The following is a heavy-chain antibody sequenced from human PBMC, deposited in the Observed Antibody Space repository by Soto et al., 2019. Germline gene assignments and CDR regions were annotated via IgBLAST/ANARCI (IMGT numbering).Heavy chain of an antibody. J-gene: IGHJ4*02. CDR3: AREGRSRYFDY. V-gene: IGHV4-61*01. CDR1: GDYISSSSYY. D-gene: IGHD1-26*01. CDR2: IYYSGST. Sequence: SETLSLTCTVSGDYISSSSYYWSWNRQPPGKGLEWLGYIYYSGSTNYIPSLQRRVTISVDTSKNQFSLKLSSVTAADTAVSYCAREGRSRYFDYWGQGTLVTVSS.